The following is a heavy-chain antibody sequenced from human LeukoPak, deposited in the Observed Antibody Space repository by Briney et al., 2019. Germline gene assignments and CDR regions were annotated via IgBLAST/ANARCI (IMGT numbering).Heavy chain of an antibody. CDR1: GFTFSNGW. V-gene: IGHV3-30*18. D-gene: IGHD4-17*01. J-gene: IGHJ4*02. CDR3: AKAQDGDYVDY. CDR2: ISYDGSNK. Sequence: GGSLRLSCAGSGFTFSNGWMNWVRQAPSKGLEWVAVISYDGSNKYYADSVKGRFTISRDNSKNTLYLQMNSLRAEDTAVYYCAKAQDGDYVDYWGQGTLVTASS.